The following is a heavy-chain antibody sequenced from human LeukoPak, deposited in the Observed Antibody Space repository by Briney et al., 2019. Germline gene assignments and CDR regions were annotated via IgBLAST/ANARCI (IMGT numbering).Heavy chain of an antibody. J-gene: IGHJ4*02. V-gene: IGHV1-69*13. CDR3: NYYYDSSGYYSFDY. Sequence: GASVKVSCEASGGTFSSYAISWVRQAPGQGLEWMGGIIPIFGTANYAQKFQGRVTITADESTSTAYMELSSLRSEDTAVYYCNYYYDSSGYYSFDYWGQGTLVTVSS. D-gene: IGHD3-22*01. CDR1: GGTFSSYA. CDR2: IIPIFGTA.